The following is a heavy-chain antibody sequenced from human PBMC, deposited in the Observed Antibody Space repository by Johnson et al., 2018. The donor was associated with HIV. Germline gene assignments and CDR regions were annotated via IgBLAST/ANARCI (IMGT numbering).Heavy chain of an antibody. CDR3: AKDRAEYSTWIDALDI. J-gene: IGHJ3*02. D-gene: IGHD6-6*01. CDR2: ISWNSGSI. V-gene: IGHV3-9*01. CDR1: GFTFDDYA. Sequence: VQLVESGGGLVQPGRSLRLSCAASGFTFDDYAMHWVRQAPGKGLEWVSGISWNSGSIGYADSVKGRFTISRDNSKNTLYLQMNSLRPEDTAVYYCAKDRAEYSTWIDALDIWGQGTMVAISS.